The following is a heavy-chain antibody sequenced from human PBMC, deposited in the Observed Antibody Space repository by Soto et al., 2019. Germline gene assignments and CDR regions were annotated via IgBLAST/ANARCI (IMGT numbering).Heavy chain of an antibody. D-gene: IGHD4-17*01. CDR2: INPSGGST. J-gene: IGHJ3*02. V-gene: IGHV1-46*01. Sequence: QVQLVQSGAEVKKPGASVKVSCKASGYTFTSYYMHWVRQAPGQGLAWMGIINPSGGSTSYAQKFQGRVTMTRDTSTRTVYMELSSLRSEDSVVYYCARDRSTVTTLSAFDILGQGKMVTVSS. CDR1: GYTFTSYY. CDR3: ARDRSTVTTLSAFDI.